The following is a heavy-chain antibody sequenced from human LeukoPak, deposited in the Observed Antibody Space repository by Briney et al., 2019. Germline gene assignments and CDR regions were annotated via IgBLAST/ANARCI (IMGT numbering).Heavy chain of an antibody. CDR1: GYTFTGYY. CDR3: ARDLYSSGWTDAFDI. J-gene: IGHJ3*02. Sequence: GASVKVSCKASGYTFTGYYMHWVRQAPGQGLEWMGWINPNSGGTNYAQKFQGRVTMTRDTSISTAYMELSRLTSDDTAVYYCARDLYSSGWTDAFDIWGQGTMVTVSS. V-gene: IGHV1-2*02. CDR2: INPNSGGT. D-gene: IGHD6-19*01.